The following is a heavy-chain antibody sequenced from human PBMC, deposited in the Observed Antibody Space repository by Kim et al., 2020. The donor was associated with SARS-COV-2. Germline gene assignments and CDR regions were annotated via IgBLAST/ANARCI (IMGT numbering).Heavy chain of an antibody. J-gene: IGHJ6*02. CDR3: ARDSASYYYGMDV. Sequence: YADSVNGRFTISRDNSKNTLYLQMNSLRAEDTAVYYCARDSASYYYGMDVWGQGTTVTVSS. V-gene: IGHV3-33*01.